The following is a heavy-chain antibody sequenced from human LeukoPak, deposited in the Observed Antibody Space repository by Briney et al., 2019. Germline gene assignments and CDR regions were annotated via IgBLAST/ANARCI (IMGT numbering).Heavy chain of an antibody. D-gene: IGHD1-14*01. CDR2: ISYGGSRA. J-gene: IGHJ4*02. Sequence: GGTLRLSCAGSGFTFGGYGMHWFRQTPGKGLEWVAVISYGGSRAFYADSVKGRFTISRDNSKNTMSVQMDDLRAEDTAVYYCTRYNNDHFDYWGQGTLVTVSS. V-gene: IGHV3-33*01. CDR1: GFTFGGYG. CDR3: TRYNNDHFDY.